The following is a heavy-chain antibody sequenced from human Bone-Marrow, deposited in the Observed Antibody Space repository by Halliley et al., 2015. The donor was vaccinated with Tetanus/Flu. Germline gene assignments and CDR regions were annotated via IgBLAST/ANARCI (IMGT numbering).Heavy chain of an antibody. CDR3: ARRSYGDCID. D-gene: IGHD4-17*01. V-gene: IGHV4-4*02. J-gene: IGHJ4*02. Sequence: GLEWIGEVFHSGSTNYNPALKSRVTISVDKSKNQFSLKLSSVTAADTALYYCARRSYGDCIDWGQGTLVNVSS. CDR2: VFHSGST.